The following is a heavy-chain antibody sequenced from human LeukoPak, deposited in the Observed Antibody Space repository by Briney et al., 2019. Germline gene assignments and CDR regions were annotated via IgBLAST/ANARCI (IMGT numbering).Heavy chain of an antibody. D-gene: IGHD4-17*01. CDR2: ISSSSSYI. Sequence: GGSLRLSCAASGFTFSSYSMNWVRQAPGKGLEWVSSISSSSSYIYYADSVKGRFTISRDNAKNSLYLHMNSLRAEDTAVYYCAKARLRNDAFDIWGQGTRVTVSS. J-gene: IGHJ3*02. CDR3: AKARLRNDAFDI. CDR1: GFTFSSYS. V-gene: IGHV3-21*04.